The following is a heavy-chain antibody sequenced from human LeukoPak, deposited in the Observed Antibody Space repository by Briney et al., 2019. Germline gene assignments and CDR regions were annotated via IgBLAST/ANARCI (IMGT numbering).Heavy chain of an antibody. CDR3: ARVPRAVTMDY. CDR1: GYTFTSYY. J-gene: IGHJ4*02. CDR2: INPSDGTT. V-gene: IGHV1-46*01. Sequence: ASVKVSCKASGYTFTSYYMHWVRQAPGQGLEWMGIINPSDGTTYYAQKFQGRVTITRDTSASTAYMELSSLRSEDTAVYYCARVPRAVTMDYWGQGTLVTVSS. D-gene: IGHD5-18*01.